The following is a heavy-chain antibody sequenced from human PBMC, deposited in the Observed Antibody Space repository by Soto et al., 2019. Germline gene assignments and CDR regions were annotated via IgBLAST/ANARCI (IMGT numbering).Heavy chain of an antibody. D-gene: IGHD4-17*01. CDR1: GFTFSSYA. Sequence: PGGSLRLSCAASGFTFSSYAMHWVRQAPGKGLEYVSAISSNGGSTYYANSVKGRFTISRDNSKNTLYLQMGSLRAEDMAVYYCARALTPSTVTAGGYYYYYMDVWGKGTTVTVSS. V-gene: IGHV3-64*01. J-gene: IGHJ6*03. CDR2: ISSNGGST. CDR3: ARALTPSTVTAGGYYYYYMDV.